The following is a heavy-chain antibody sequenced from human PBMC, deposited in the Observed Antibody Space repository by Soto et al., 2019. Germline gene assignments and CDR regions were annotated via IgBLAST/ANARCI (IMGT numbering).Heavy chain of an antibody. CDR1: GYSISSGYY. V-gene: IGHV4-38-2*01. D-gene: IGHD2-2*01. Sequence: LSLTCAVSGYSISSGYYWGWIRQPPGKGLEWIGTIYHSGSTFHNPSLKSRVTISVDTSKNQFSLRLRSVTAADTAVYYCAVGYCSSTTCSREYFQHWGQGTLVTVSS. CDR3: AVGYCSSTTCSREYFQH. CDR2: IYHSGST. J-gene: IGHJ1*01.